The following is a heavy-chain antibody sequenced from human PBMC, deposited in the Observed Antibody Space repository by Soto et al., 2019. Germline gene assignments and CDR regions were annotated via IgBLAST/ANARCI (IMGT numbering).Heavy chain of an antibody. Sequence: SETLSLTCTVSGGSISIYYWSLIRQPPGKGLEWIGYIYYSGSTNYNPSLKSRVTISVDTSKNQFSLKLSSVTAADTAVYYCAREMQWFGNGMDVWGQGNKVTVYS. J-gene: IGHJ6*02. V-gene: IGHV4-59*01. CDR1: GGSISIYY. CDR3: AREMQWFGNGMDV. D-gene: IGHD3-10*01. CDR2: IYYSGST.